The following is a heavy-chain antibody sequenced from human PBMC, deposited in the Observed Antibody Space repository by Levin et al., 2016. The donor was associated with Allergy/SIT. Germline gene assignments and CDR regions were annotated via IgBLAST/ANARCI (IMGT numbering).Heavy chain of an antibody. D-gene: IGHD3-22*01. V-gene: IGHV4-39*01. J-gene: IGHJ4*02. CDR2: VYDSGSA. CDR3: ARLNYYDSSGYYYFDH. Sequence: WIRQPPGKGLEWIGSVYDSGSAYYNPSLKSRVTISVDTSKNQFSLKLSSVAAADTAVYYCARLNYYDSSGYYYFDHWGQGTLVTVSS.